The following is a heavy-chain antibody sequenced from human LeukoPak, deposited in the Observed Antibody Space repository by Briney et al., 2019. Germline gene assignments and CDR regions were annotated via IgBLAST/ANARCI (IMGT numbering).Heavy chain of an antibody. D-gene: IGHD7-27*01. CDR2: INCDSGGT. J-gene: IGHJ4*02. Sequence: ASVKVSCKTSGYIFNGYYIQWVRHAPGQGLEWMESINCDSGGTDYSHRFQGRVTMTRDRSITTVYMELSKLSFDDTAVYYCARGYRTGDMTIFAYWGQGTLVTVSS. CDR1: GYIFNGYY. CDR3: ARGYRTGDMTIFAY. V-gene: IGHV1-2*02.